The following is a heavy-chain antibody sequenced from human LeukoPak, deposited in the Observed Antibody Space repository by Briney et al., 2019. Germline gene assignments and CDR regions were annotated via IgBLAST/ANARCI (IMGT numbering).Heavy chain of an antibody. J-gene: IGHJ4*02. CDR1: GFTFSSYG. Sequence: PGGSLRLSCAASGFTFSSYGMHWVRQAPGKGLEWVTVIWYDGSNKYNADSVKGRFTISRDNSKNTVYLQMNSLRAEDTAVYYCAKGGVKYCSGDSCDDYFDYWSQGTLVTVSS. CDR3: AKGGVKYCSGDSCDDYFDY. D-gene: IGHD2-15*01. V-gene: IGHV3-33*06. CDR2: IWYDGSNK.